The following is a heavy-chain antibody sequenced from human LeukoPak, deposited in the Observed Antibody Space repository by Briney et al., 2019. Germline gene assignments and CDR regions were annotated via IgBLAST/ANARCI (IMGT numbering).Heavy chain of an antibody. CDR1: GYSISSGYY. D-gene: IGHD3-3*01. Sequence: SETLSLTCTVSGYSISSGYYWGWIRQPPGKGLEWIGSIYHSGSTYYNPSLKSRVTISVDTSKNQFSLKLSSVTAADTAVYYCARDLAGTTIFGVVTQTNWFDPWGQGTLVTVSS. J-gene: IGHJ5*02. V-gene: IGHV4-38-2*02. CDR2: IYHSGST. CDR3: ARDLAGTTIFGVVTQTNWFDP.